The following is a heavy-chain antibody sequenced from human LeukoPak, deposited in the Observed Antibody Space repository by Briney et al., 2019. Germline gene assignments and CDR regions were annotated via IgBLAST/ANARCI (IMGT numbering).Heavy chain of an antibody. J-gene: IGHJ3*02. CDR3: ARVYSSSWSQLFDAFDI. Sequence: ASVKVSCKASGYTFTSYDIIWVRQAPGQGLEWMGGIIPMFGTANNAQKFQGRVTITADKSTSTAYMELSSLRSEDTAVYYCARVYSSSWSQLFDAFDIWGQGTMVTVSS. D-gene: IGHD6-13*01. CDR1: GYTFTSYD. V-gene: IGHV1-69*06. CDR2: IIPMFGTA.